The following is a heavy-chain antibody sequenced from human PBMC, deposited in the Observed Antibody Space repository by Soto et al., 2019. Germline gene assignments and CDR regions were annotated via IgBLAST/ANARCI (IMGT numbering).Heavy chain of an antibody. V-gene: IGHV3-23*01. CDR1: GFTFCSYA. CDR3: AKNVLGYSGSSYPPAVD. D-gene: IGHD1-26*01. J-gene: IGHJ4*02. Sequence: GGFRRLSLATAGFTFCSYAMRWGRPGPGEGLEWVSAISGGGSTTYYADSVKGRFTISRDNSKNTLYLQMNSLRAEDTAVFYCAKNVLGYSGSSYPPAVDWGQGTLVTVSS. CDR2: ISGGGSTT.